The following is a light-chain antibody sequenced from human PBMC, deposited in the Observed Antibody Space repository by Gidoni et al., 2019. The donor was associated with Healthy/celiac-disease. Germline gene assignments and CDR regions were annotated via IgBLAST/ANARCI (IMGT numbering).Light chain of an antibody. CDR2: DAS. J-gene: IGKJ5*01. V-gene: IGKV1-33*01. Sequence: DIQMTQSPSSLSASVGDRVTITCQTSQDISNYLNWYQQKPGKAPKLLIYDASNLETVVPSRFIGSVSGTDFTFTISSLQPEDIATYYCQQYDNLPITFGQGTRLEIK. CDR3: QQYDNLPIT. CDR1: QDISNY.